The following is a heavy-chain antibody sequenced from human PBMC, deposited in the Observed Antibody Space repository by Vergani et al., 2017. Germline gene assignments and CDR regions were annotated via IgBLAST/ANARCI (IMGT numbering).Heavy chain of an antibody. Sequence: QVQLQESGPGLVKPSETLTLTCDVSDSSIMTNPYWGWFRQSPGKGLEWMGCIHHSGDTHYNSSLKSRVSISIVSSSKFSLSRTSVTAADTAIYYCARNRGSGGFFPSSYFCGMGVWGHGTLVTVSS. D-gene: IGHD3-10*01. J-gene: IGHJ4*03. V-gene: IGHV4-38-2*01. CDR2: IHHSGDT. CDR3: ARNRGSGGFFPSSYFCGMGV. CDR1: DSSIMTNPY.